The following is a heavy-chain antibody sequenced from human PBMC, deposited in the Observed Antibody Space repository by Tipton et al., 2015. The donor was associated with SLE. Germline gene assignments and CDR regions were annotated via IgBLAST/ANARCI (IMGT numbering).Heavy chain of an antibody. D-gene: IGHD3-16*01. CDR3: AREKGDAYPNLAAFDI. CDR1: GGSINNYY. Sequence: GLVKPSETLSLTCTVSGGSINNYYWSWIRQPPGKGLEWIGYIYYSGSTNYNPSLKSRVTISVDTSKNQFSLKLSSVTAADTAVYYCAREKGDAYPNLAAFDIWGQGTMVTVSS. J-gene: IGHJ3*02. V-gene: IGHV4-59*01. CDR2: IYYSGST.